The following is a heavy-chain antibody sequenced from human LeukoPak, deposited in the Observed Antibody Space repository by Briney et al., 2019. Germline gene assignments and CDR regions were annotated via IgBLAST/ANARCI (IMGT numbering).Heavy chain of an antibody. V-gene: IGHV3-7*03. D-gene: IGHD5-12*01. CDR2: IKKDGSET. CDR3: AKGRYSGTTYYFDY. Sequence: GGSLRLSCAASGFTFSSYSMNWVRQAPGKGLEWVANIKKDGSETYYVDSVKGRFTISRDNAKNSLYLQMNSLRAEDTAIYHCAKGRYSGTTYYFDYWGQGTLVTVSS. J-gene: IGHJ4*02. CDR1: GFTFSSYS.